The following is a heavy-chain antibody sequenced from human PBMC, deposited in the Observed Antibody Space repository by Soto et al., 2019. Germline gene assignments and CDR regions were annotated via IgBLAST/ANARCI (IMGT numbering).Heavy chain of an antibody. Sequence: EVQLVESGGGLVQPGGSLRLSCAASGFTFSTYSMDWVRQAPGKGLEWVSYISSSSNTIYYADSVKGRFTISRDNSKNSLYLQMISLRDEDTAVYYCARAGRGYSYGYFAYWGQGTLVTVSS. J-gene: IGHJ4*02. V-gene: IGHV3-48*02. CDR1: GFTFSTYS. D-gene: IGHD5-18*01. CDR2: ISSSSNTI. CDR3: ARAGRGYSYGYFAY.